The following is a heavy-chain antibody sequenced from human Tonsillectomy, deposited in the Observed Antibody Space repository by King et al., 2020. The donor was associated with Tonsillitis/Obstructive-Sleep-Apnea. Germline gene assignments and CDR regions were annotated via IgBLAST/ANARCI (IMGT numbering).Heavy chain of an antibody. CDR1: GFTFSNYG. V-gene: IGHV3-33*01. Sequence: VQLVESGGGVVQPGRSLRLSCAASGFTFSNYGMHWVRQAPGKGLEWVAVRWYDGSNKYYAESVKGRFTISRDNSKNTLYLQMNSLRADDTAVFYCARGNYEGSGYPDYWGQGTLVTVSS. CDR3: ARGNYEGSGYPDY. CDR2: RWYDGSNK. J-gene: IGHJ4*02. D-gene: IGHD3-22*01.